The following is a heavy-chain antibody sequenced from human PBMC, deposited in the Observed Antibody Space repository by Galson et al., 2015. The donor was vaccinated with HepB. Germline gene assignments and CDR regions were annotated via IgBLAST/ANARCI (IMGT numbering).Heavy chain of an antibody. V-gene: IGHV3-66*01. CDR3: ASAAPDWYFDL. Sequence: SLRLSCAASGFTFSNYGMHWVRQAPGKGLEWVSVIYSGGSTYYADSVKGRFTISRDNSKNTLYLQMNSLRAEDTAVYYCASAAPDWYFDLWGRGTLVTVSS. CDR2: IYSGGST. D-gene: IGHD6-25*01. CDR1: GFTFSNYG. J-gene: IGHJ2*01.